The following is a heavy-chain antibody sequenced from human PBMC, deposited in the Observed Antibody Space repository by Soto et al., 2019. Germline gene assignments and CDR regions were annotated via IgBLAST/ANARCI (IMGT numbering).Heavy chain of an antibody. CDR1: GGSISSSNW. CDR2: IYHSGST. D-gene: IGHD6-19*01. CDR3: ARLMHSSGADY. V-gene: IGHV4-4*02. Sequence: QVQLQESGPGLVKPSGSLSLTCAVSGGSISSSNWWSWVRQPPGKGLEWIGEIYHSGSTNYNPSRTSRVTMSVDKSKNQFSLRLSSVTAADTAVYYCARLMHSSGADYWGQGTLVTVSS. J-gene: IGHJ4*02.